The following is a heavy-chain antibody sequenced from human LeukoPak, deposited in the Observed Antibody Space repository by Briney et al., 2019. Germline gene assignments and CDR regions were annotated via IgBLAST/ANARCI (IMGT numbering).Heavy chain of an antibody. CDR1: GFTFSAYS. Sequence: GGSLRLSCAASGFTFSAYSMNWVRQAPGKGLEWVSSITSSSSSSSSADSVKGRFTISRDNAENSLYLQMDSLRADDTAVYYCARAVGATDGINDYWGQGTLVIVSS. J-gene: IGHJ4*02. CDR3: ARAVGATDGINDY. CDR2: ITSSSSSS. V-gene: IGHV3-21*01. D-gene: IGHD1-26*01.